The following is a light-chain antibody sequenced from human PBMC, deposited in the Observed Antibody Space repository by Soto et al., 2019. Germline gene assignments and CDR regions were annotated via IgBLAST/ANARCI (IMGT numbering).Light chain of an antibody. V-gene: IGKV1-6*01. CDR1: QDIRNE. Sequence: AIQMTQSPSSLSASVGDRVTITCRASQDIRNELGWYQQKPGKAPNLLIYAASTLQSGVPSRFSGSGSGADFTLTISSLQPEDFATYYCLQDYNYPRTFGQGTKVEV. CDR3: LQDYNYPRT. J-gene: IGKJ1*01. CDR2: AAS.